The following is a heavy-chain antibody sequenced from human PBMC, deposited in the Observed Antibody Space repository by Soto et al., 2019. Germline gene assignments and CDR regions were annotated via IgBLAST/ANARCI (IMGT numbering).Heavy chain of an antibody. V-gene: IGHV4-39*01. CDR1: GVSISSSSYY. Sequence: SETLSLSCTVSGVSISSSSYYWGWIRQPPGKGLEWIGSIYYSGSTYYNPSLKSRVTISVDTSKNQFSLKLSSVTAADTAVYYCASGYYDILTGYPLFDYWGQGTLVTVSS. CDR2: IYYSGST. J-gene: IGHJ4*02. CDR3: ASGYYDILTGYPLFDY. D-gene: IGHD3-9*01.